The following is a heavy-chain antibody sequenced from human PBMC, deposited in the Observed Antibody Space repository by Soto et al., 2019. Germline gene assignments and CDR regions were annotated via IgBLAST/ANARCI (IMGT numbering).Heavy chain of an antibody. CDR3: ARVCVPIVVVPAAEDYYYYMDV. J-gene: IGHJ6*03. V-gene: IGHV4-34*01. CDR1: GGSFSGYY. CDR2: INHSGST. D-gene: IGHD2-2*01. Sequence: SETLSLTCAVYGGSFSGYYWSWSRQPPWKGLEWIGEINHSGSTNYNPSLKSRVTISVDTSKNQFSLKLSSVTAADTAVYYCARVCVPIVVVPAAEDYYYYMDVWGKGTTVTVSS.